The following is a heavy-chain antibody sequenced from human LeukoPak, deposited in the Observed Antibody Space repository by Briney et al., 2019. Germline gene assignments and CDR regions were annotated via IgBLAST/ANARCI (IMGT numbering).Heavy chain of an antibody. D-gene: IGHD3-3*01. V-gene: IGHV1-2*04. J-gene: IGHJ5*02. Sequence: ASVKVSCKASGYTFTGYYMHWLRQAPGQGLEWMGWITPNSGGTNYAQKFQGWVTMTRDTSISTAYMELSRLRSDDTAVYYCARGYDFWSGSNRLNWFDPWGQGTLVTVSS. CDR3: ARGYDFWSGSNRLNWFDP. CDR2: ITPNSGGT. CDR1: GYTFTGYY.